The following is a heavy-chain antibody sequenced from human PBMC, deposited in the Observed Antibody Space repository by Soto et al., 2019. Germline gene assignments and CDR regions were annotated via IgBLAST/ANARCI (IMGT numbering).Heavy chain of an antibody. D-gene: IGHD3-22*01. CDR2: ISSSGTTI. CDR1: GFTFSDYF. V-gene: IGHV3-11*04. CDR3: ARDSSFDDSSGYLDY. J-gene: IGHJ4*02. Sequence: GGSLRLSCAASGFTFSDYFMTWIRQAPGKGLEWVSYISSSGTTIFYADSVQGRFTISRDNAKKSLYLQMNSLRAEDTAVYYCARDSSFDDSSGYLDYWGQGTLVTVSS.